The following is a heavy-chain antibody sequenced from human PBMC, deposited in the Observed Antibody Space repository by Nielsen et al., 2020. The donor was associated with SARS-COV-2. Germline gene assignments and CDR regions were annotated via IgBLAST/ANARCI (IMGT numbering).Heavy chain of an antibody. D-gene: IGHD3-22*01. CDR1: GFTFSSYA. CDR3: ASDSSGYYYYFDY. CDR2: ISGSGGST. V-gene: IGHV3-23*01. Sequence: GGSLRLSCAASGFTFSSYAMSWVRQAPGKGLEWVSAISGSGGSTYYADSVKGRFTISRDNSKNTLYLQMNSLRAEDTAVYYCASDSSGYYYYFDYWGQGTLVTVSS. J-gene: IGHJ4*02.